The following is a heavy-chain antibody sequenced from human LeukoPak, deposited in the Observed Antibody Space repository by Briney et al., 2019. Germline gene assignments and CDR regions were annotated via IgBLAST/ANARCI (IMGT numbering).Heavy chain of an antibody. CDR1: GGSISSGDYY. J-gene: IGHJ4*02. Sequence: PSETLSLTCTVSGGSISSGDYYWSWIRQPPGKGLEWIGYICYSGSTYYNPSLKSRVTISVDTSKNQFSLKLSSVAAADTAVYYCARDPLGYCSSTSCPPDYWGQGTLVTVSS. CDR3: ARDPLGYCSSTSCPPDY. CDR2: ICYSGST. D-gene: IGHD2-2*01. V-gene: IGHV4-30-4*08.